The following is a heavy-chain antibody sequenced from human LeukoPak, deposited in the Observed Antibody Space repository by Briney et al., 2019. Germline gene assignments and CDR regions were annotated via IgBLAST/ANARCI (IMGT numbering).Heavy chain of an antibody. Sequence: SETLSLTCTVSGGSISSSSYYWGWIRQPPGKGLEWIGYIYYSGSTNYNPSLKSRVTISVDTSKNQFSLKLSSVTAADTAVYYCARSGSGSYGLDYWGQGTLVTVSS. CDR2: IYYSGST. CDR1: GGSISSSSYY. V-gene: IGHV4-61*05. CDR3: ARSGSGSYGLDY. D-gene: IGHD3-10*01. J-gene: IGHJ4*02.